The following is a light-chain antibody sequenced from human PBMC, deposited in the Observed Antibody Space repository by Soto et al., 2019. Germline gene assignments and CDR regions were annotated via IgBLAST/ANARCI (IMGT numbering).Light chain of an antibody. Sequence: DIQMTQSPSTLSASVGDRVTITCRASQSFSTWLAWYQQKPGKAPKLLIYMASNLESGVPSRLSGSGSGTEFTLTISSLQPNDFATYYCLQYNSYPWTFGQGTKLEIK. CDR2: MAS. CDR1: QSFSTW. V-gene: IGKV1-5*03. J-gene: IGKJ2*02. CDR3: LQYNSYPWT.